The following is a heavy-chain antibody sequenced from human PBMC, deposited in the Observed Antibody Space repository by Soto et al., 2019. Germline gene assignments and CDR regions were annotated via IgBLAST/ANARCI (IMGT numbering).Heavy chain of an antibody. D-gene: IGHD5-12*01. J-gene: IGHJ6*03. CDR3: ARDRASGYDYYYYYYMGV. V-gene: IGHV3-21*01. CDR2: ISSSSSYI. Sequence: EVQLVESGGGLVKPGGSLRLSCAASGFTFSSYSMNWVRQAPGKGLEWVSSISSSSSYIYYADSVKGRFTISRDNAKNSLYLQMNSLRAEDTAVDYFARDRASGYDYYYYYYMGVWGKGTTVTVYS. CDR1: GFTFSSYS.